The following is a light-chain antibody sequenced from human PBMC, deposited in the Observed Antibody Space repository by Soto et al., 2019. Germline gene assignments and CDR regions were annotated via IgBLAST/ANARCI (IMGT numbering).Light chain of an antibody. V-gene: IGKV1-39*01. CDR2: TSS. Sequence: DIQMTQSPSSLSASVGDRVTITCRASQTISSYLNWYRQRPGKAPNLLIYTSSSLQSGVPPRFSGGGSGTDFTLAISSLQPEDFATYYCQQTYSAPITFGQGTRLEIK. J-gene: IGKJ5*01. CDR3: QQTYSAPIT. CDR1: QTISSY.